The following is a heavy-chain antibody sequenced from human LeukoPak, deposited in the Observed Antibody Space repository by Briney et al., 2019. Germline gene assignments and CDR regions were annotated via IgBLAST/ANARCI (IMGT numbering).Heavy chain of an antibody. V-gene: IGHV4-59*01. D-gene: IGHD3-10*01. CDR1: GGSISSYY. J-gene: IGHJ4*02. CDR2: IYYSGST. Sequence: SGTLSLTCTVSGGSISSYYWSWIRQPPGKGLEWIGYIYYSGSTNYNPSLKSRVTISVDTSKNQFSLKLSSVTAADTAVYYCASYGSGHFDYWGQGTLVTVSS. CDR3: ASYGSGHFDY.